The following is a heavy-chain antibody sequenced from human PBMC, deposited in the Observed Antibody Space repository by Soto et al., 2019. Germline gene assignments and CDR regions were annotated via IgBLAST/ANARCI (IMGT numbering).Heavy chain of an antibody. Sequence: QVQLVQSGAEVKKPGSSVKVSCKASGGTFSSYAISWVRQAPGQRLEWMGGIIPIFGTANYAQKFQGRVTITADESTSTAYMELSSLRSEDTAVYYCARECNVEMATMAHFDYWGQGTLVTVSS. CDR2: IIPIFGTA. CDR1: GGTFSSYA. J-gene: IGHJ4*02. D-gene: IGHD5-12*01. CDR3: ARECNVEMATMAHFDY. V-gene: IGHV1-69*12.